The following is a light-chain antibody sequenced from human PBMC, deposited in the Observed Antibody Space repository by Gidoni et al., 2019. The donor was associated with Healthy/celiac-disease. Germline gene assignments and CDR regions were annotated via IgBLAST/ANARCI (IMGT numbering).Light chain of an antibody. Sequence: RATLSCRASQSVSSSYLAWYQQKPGQAPRLLIYGASSRATGIPDRCSSSWSGTDFTLTISRLEAEDVAEYCWQQNGSSPGRFGQGTKLEIK. CDR1: QSVSSSY. CDR2: GAS. J-gene: IGKJ2*04. CDR3: QQNGSSPGR. V-gene: IGKV3-20*01.